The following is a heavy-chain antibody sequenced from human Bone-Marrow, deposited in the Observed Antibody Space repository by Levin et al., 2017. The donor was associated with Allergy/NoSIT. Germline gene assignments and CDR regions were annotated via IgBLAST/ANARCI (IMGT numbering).Heavy chain of an antibody. V-gene: IGHV3-23*01. CDR1: GFTFSTNA. Sequence: QAGGSLRLSCVVSGFTFSTNAMTWVRQGPGKGLEWVSSISSSGGGTYYADSVKGRFTISRDNSKITLSLQMNSLTAEDTAIYYCARGPMYDHDSSGFYFKWYFDLWGRGTLVTVSS. CDR3: ARGPMYDHDSSGFYFKWYFDL. D-gene: IGHD3-22*01. J-gene: IGHJ2*01. CDR2: ISSSGGGT.